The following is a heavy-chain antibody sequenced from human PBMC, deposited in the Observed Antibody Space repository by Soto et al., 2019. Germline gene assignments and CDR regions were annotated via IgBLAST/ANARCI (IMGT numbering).Heavy chain of an antibody. CDR1: GFTFSNAW. V-gene: IGHV3-15*07. Sequence: GGSLRLSCAASGFTFSNAWMNWVRQAPGKGLEWVGRIKSKTDGGTTDYAAPVKGRFTISRDDSKNTLYLQMNSLKNEDTAVYYCTTGPSYCGGDCYFHWGQGTLVTVSS. J-gene: IGHJ4*02. CDR2: IKSKTDGGTT. CDR3: TTGPSYCGGDCYFH. D-gene: IGHD2-21*02.